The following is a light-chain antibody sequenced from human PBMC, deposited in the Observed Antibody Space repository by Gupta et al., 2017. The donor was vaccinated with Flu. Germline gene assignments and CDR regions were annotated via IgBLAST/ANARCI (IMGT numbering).Light chain of an antibody. J-gene: IGLJ1*01. CDR2: QDT. CDR1: KMGDKY. V-gene: IGLV3-1*01. CDR3: QAWDSSTAGV. Sequence: SSELTQPPSMSVSPGQTATITCTGDKMGDKYACWYQQKPGQSPILIIYQDTKRPSGIPERFSGSNSGNTATLTISGAQAMDEADYYCQAWDSSTAGVFGTGTKVTVL.